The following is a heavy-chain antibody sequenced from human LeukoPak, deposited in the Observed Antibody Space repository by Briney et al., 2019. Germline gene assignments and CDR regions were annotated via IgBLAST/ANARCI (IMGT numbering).Heavy chain of an antibody. D-gene: IGHD3-10*01. V-gene: IGHV1-18*01. CDR3: ARDKVRGVKSIFDY. Sequence: ASVKVSCKASGYTFTSYDINWVRQATGQGLEWMGWMNPNSGNTNYAQKLQGRVTMTTDTSTSTAYMELRSLRSDDTAVYYCARDKVRGVKSIFDYWGQGTLVTVSS. J-gene: IGHJ4*02. CDR1: GYTFTSYD. CDR2: MNPNSGNT.